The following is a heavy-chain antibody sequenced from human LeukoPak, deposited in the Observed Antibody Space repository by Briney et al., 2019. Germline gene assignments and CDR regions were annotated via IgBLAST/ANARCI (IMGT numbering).Heavy chain of an antibody. CDR2: IIPIFGIA. D-gene: IGHD3-22*01. Sequence: ASVKVSCKASGGTFSSYAIRWVRQAPGQGLEWMGRIIPIFGIANYAQKFQGRVTITADKSTSTAYMELSSLRSEDTAVYYCASGGGYYYDSSGYWFDYWGQGTLVTVSS. CDR1: GGTFSSYA. V-gene: IGHV1-69*04. J-gene: IGHJ4*02. CDR3: ASGGGYYYDSSGYWFDY.